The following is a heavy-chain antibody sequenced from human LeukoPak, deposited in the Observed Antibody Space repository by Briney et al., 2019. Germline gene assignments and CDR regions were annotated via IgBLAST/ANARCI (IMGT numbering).Heavy chain of an antibody. J-gene: IGHJ6*02. CDR1: GFTFSNAW. D-gene: IGHD6-13*01. V-gene: IGHV3-15*07. CDR2: IKSKTDGGTT. CDR3: TTVGIYYYYGMDV. Sequence: GGSLRLSCAASGFTFSNAWMNWVRQAPGKGLEWVGRIKSKTDGGTTDYAAPVKGGFTISRDDSKNTLYLQMNSLKTKDTAVYYCTTVGIYYYYGMDVWGQGTTVTVSS.